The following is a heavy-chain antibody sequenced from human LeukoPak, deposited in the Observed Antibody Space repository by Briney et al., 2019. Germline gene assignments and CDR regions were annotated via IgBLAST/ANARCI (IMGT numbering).Heavy chain of an antibody. Sequence: SETLSLTCAVYGGSISSYYWSWIRQPAGKGLEWIGRIYTSGSTNYNPSLKSRVTMSVDTSKNKFSLQLRSVTAADTTVYYYGRTLLGRTMTLHYCGEGGLVTVSS. V-gene: IGHV4-59*10. CDR3: GRTLLGRTMTLHY. CDR1: GGSISSYY. J-gene: IGHJ4*02. D-gene: IGHD4-17*01. CDR2: IYTSGST.